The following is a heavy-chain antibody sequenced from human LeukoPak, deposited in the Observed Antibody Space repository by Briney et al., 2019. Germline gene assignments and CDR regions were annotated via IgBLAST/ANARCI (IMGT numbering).Heavy chain of an antibody. V-gene: IGHV3-11*04. J-gene: IGHJ4*02. CDR3: ARDPAIPEMAHFDY. Sequence: GESLRLSCAASGFTFSDYYMSWIRQAPGKGLEWVSYISSSGSTIYYADSVKGRFTISRDNAKNSLYLQMNSLRAEDTAVYYCARDPAIPEMAHFDYWGQGTLVTVSS. CDR2: ISSSGSTI. D-gene: IGHD2-2*02. CDR1: GFTFSDYY.